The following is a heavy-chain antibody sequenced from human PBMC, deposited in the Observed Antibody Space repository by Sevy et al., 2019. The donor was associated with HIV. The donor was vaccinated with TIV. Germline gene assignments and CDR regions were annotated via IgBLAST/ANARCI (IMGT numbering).Heavy chain of an antibody. CDR3: ARGMTRFDSSGYYASPGLDY. D-gene: IGHD3-22*01. CDR2: IIPIFGTA. Sequence: ASVKVSCKASGGTFSSYAISWVRQAPGQGLEWMGGIIPIFGTANYAQKFQGRVTITADKSTSTAYMELSSLRSEDTAVYYCARGMTRFDSSGYYASPGLDYWGQGTLVTVSS. J-gene: IGHJ4*02. V-gene: IGHV1-69*06. CDR1: GGTFSSYA.